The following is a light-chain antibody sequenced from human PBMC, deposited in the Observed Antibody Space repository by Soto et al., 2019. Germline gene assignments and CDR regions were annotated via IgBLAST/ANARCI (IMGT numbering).Light chain of an antibody. V-gene: IGLV1-44*01. J-gene: IGLJ3*02. CDR2: SNS. CDR3: AAWDDSLNGLV. Sequence: QAVLTQPPSASGTPGQRVTISCSGSSSNIGSNTVNWYQQLPGTAPKLLTYSNSQRPSGIPDRFSGSKSGTSASLAISGLQSEDEADYYCAAWDDSLNGLVFGGGTKLTVL. CDR1: SSNIGSNT.